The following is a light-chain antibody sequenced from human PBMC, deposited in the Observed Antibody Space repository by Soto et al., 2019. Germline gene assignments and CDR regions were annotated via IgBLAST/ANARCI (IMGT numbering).Light chain of an antibody. CDR2: RNN. V-gene: IGLV1-47*01. CDR3: AAWDDSLSGAV. J-gene: IGLJ7*01. Sequence: QSVLTQPPSASGTPGQRVTISCSGSSSNIGGNYVYWYHHLPGTAPKLLIYRNNQQPSGVPDRFSGSKSGTSASLAISGLRSEDEADYYCAAWDDSLSGAVFGGGTQLTVL. CDR1: SSNIGGNY.